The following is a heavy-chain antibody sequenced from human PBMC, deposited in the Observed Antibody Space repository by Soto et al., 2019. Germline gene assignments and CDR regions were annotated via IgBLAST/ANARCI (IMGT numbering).Heavy chain of an antibody. J-gene: IGHJ6*02. CDR2: ISYDGSNK. V-gene: IGHV3-30*03. CDR1: EVTCSSYG. Sequence: PGVLMRDSCAASEVTCSSYGMHWVRQAPGKGLEWVAVISYDGSNKYYADSVKGRFTISRDNSKNTLYLQMNSLRAEDTAVYYCAIIAVAGPYYYYGMDVWGQGTTVTVSS. CDR3: AIIAVAGPYYYYGMDV. D-gene: IGHD6-19*01.